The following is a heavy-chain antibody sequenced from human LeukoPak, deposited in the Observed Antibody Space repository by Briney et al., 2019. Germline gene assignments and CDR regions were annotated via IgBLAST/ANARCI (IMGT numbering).Heavy chain of an antibody. CDR2: IYYSGST. V-gene: IGHV4-59*01. CDR1: GGSISSYY. D-gene: IGHD3-16*01. J-gene: IGHJ6*02. Sequence: SETLSLTCTVSGGSISSYYWSWIRQPPGKGLEWIGYIYYSGSTNYNPSLKSRVTISVDTSKNQFSLKLSSVTAADTAVYCCARVGHYYYYGMDVWGQGTTVTVSS. CDR3: ARVGHYYYYGMDV.